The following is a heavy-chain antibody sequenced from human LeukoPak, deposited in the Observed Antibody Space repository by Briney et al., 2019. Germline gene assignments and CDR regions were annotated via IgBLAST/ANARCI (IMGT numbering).Heavy chain of an antibody. CDR3: ARGLSGGVAARQRRFDY. V-gene: IGHV4-34*01. J-gene: IGHJ4*02. CDR1: GGSFSGYY. CDR2: INHSGST. D-gene: IGHD6-6*01. Sequence: SETLSLTCAVYGGSFSGYYWSWIRQPPGKGLEWIGEINHSGSTNYNPSLKSRVTISVDTSKNPFSLKLSSVTAADTAVYYCARGLSGGVAARQRRFDYWGQGTLVTVSS.